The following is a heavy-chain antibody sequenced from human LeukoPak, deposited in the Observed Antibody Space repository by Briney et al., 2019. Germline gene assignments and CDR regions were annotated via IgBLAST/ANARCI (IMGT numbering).Heavy chain of an antibody. J-gene: IGHJ4*02. CDR1: GGSFSGYY. CDR3: ARGRYVTTRGGAAAGFLDY. Sequence: SETLSLTCAVYGGSFSGYYWSWVRQPPGKGLEWIGEINHSGSTNYNPSLKSRVTISVDTSQNQFSLRLSSVTAADTAVYYCARGRYVTTRGGAAAGFLDYWGQGTLVTVST. V-gene: IGHV4-34*01. CDR2: INHSGST. D-gene: IGHD6-13*01.